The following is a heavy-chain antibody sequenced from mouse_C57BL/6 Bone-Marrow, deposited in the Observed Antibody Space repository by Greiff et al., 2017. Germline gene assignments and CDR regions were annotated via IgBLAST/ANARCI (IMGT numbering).Heavy chain of an antibody. J-gene: IGHJ3*01. CDR2: IYPGSGST. D-gene: IGHD1-1*01. CDR3: ASGPGSGYGLAD. Sequence: QVQLQQPGAELVKPGASVKMSCKASGYTFTSYWITWVKQRPGQGLEWIGDIYPGSGSTNYNEKFKSKATLTVDKSSSTAYMQLSILTSEDSAVDYCASGPGSGYGLADWGQGTLVTVAA. V-gene: IGHV1-55*01. CDR1: GYTFTSYW.